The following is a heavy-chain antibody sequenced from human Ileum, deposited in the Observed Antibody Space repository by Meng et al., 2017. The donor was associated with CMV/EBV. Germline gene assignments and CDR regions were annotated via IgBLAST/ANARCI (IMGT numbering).Heavy chain of an antibody. Sequence: ASVKVSCKTSGYTFTSYGISWVRQAPGQGLEWMGWISGYNGNTDYAQNLRGRVTMTTDTSTNTAYMELRSLRSDDTAVYYCARDHVGLDYWGQGTLVTSPQ. V-gene: IGHV1-18*01. CDR3: ARDHVGLDY. CDR1: GYTFTSYG. J-gene: IGHJ4*02. D-gene: IGHD1-26*01. CDR2: ISGYNGNT.